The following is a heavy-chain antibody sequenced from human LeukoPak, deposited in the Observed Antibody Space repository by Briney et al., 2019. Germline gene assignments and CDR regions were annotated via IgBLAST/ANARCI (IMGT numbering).Heavy chain of an antibody. CDR3: AKCGIVVVPAATACWFDP. V-gene: IGHV3-23*01. Sequence: GGSLRLSCAASGFTFSSYAMSWVRQAPGKGLEWVSAISGCGGSTYYADSVKGRFTISRDNSKNTLHLQMNSLRAEDTAVYYCAKCGIVVVPAATACWFDPWGQGTLVTVSS. J-gene: IGHJ5*02. CDR1: GFTFSSYA. CDR2: ISGCGGST. D-gene: IGHD2-2*01.